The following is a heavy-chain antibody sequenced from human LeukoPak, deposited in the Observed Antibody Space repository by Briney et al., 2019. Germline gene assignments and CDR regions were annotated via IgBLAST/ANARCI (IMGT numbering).Heavy chain of an antibody. CDR2: IKSKTDGGTT. CDR1: GFTFSSAW. V-gene: IGHV3-15*01. J-gene: IGHJ4*02. Sequence: GGSLRLSCAASGFTFSSAWMSWVRQAPGKGLEWVGRIKSKTDGGTTDYAVPVKGRFTTSRDDSKNTLYLQMISLKSEDTAVYYCATDPQHTSMAYWGQGTLVTVSS. CDR3: ATDPQHTSMAY. D-gene: IGHD5-18*01.